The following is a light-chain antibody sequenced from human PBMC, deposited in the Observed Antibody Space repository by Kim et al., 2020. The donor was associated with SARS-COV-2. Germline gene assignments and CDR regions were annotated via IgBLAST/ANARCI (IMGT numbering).Light chain of an antibody. Sequence: QPATLTCAVNNNNVCPQRPAWLQQPPAHPPNLLSYTNNNRPSDISAQFSASRSGDTASLPITALHPEDKTDYYCSAWDSTLNAWFFAEGTKLTVL. V-gene: IGLV10-54*04. CDR2: TNN. CDR3: SAWDSTLNAWF. J-gene: IGLJ2*01. CDR1: NNNVCPQR.